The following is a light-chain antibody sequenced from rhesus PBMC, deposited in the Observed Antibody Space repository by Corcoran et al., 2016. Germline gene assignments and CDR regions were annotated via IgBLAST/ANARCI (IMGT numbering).Light chain of an antibody. CDR1: QGISSY. J-gene: IGKJ1*01. Sequence: DIQMTQSPSSLSASVGDTVTITCRASQGISSYLNWFQQKPGNTPKLLIYAESSLESGVPSRFSGSGSGTEFTLTISSLPPEDFAAYSCLQHTSYPPTFGQGTKVEIK. CDR3: LQHTSYPPT. V-gene: IGKV1-28*01. CDR2: AES.